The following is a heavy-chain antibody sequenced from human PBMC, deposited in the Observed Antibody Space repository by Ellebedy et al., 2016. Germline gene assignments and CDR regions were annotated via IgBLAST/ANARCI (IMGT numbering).Heavy chain of an antibody. J-gene: IGHJ4*02. CDR1: GGSFSGYY. CDR2: INHSGST. Sequence: SETLSLTXAVYGGSFSGYYWSWIRQPPGKGLEWIGEINHSGSTNYNPSLKSRVTISVDTSKNQFSLKLSPVTAADTAVYYCARDKSTSSIAARRYFDYWGQGTLVTVSS. V-gene: IGHV4-34*01. CDR3: ARDKSTSSIAARRYFDY. D-gene: IGHD6-6*01.